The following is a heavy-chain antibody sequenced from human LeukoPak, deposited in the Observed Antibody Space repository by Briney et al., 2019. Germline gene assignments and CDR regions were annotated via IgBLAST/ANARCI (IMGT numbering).Heavy chain of an antibody. Sequence: ASVKVSCTASGGTFSSYAISWVRQAPGQGLEWMGGIIPIFGTANYAQKFQGRVTITADESTSTAYMEPSSLRSEDTAVYYCARGSGTRDFWSGFQTVYYYGTDVWGQGTTVTVSS. D-gene: IGHD3-3*01. J-gene: IGHJ6*02. CDR1: GGTFSSYA. CDR3: ARGSGTRDFWSGFQTVYYYGTDV. CDR2: IIPIFGTA. V-gene: IGHV1-69*13.